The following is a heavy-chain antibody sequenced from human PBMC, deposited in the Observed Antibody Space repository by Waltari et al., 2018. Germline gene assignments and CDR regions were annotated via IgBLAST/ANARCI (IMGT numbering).Heavy chain of an antibody. D-gene: IGHD5-12*01. J-gene: IGHJ4*02. Sequence: VQLVQSGSELKKPGASVKVSCKASGYTFTSYAMNWERQAPGQGLEWMGWIITDTGNPPYAQGFTGRFVFSLDTSVSAAYLQISSLKAEDTAVYYCARDPRVATIGDYFDYWGQGTLVTVSS. CDR1: GYTFTSYA. V-gene: IGHV7-4-1*02. CDR2: IITDTGNP. CDR3: ARDPRVATIGDYFDY.